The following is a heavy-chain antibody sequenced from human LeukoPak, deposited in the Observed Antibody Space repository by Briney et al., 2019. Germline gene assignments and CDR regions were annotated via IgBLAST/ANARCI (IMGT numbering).Heavy chain of an antibody. CDR3: ARSWHTLDY. Sequence: GGSLRLSCAASGFPFGSYSMNWVRQAPGKGLEWVSSINRNSDTIHYADSVKGRFTISRDNAKNSLNLQMSSLRAEDTAVYYCARSWHTLDYWGQGTLVTASS. CDR1: GFPFGSYS. V-gene: IGHV3-21*01. CDR2: INRNSDTI. J-gene: IGHJ4*02. D-gene: IGHD6-13*01.